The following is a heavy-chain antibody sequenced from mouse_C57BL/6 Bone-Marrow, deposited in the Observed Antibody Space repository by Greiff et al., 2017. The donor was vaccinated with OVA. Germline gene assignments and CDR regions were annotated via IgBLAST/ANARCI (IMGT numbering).Heavy chain of an antibody. CDR3: TTLTVVA. V-gene: IGHV14-4*01. J-gene: IGHJ3*01. D-gene: IGHD1-1*01. CDR1: GFNIKDDY. CDR2: IDPENGDT. Sequence: VQLQQTGAELVRPGASVKLSCTASGFNIKDDYMHWVKQRPEQGLEWIGWIDPENGDTEYASKFQGKATITADTSSNTAYLQLSSLTSEDTAVYYCTTLTVVARGQGTLVTVSA.